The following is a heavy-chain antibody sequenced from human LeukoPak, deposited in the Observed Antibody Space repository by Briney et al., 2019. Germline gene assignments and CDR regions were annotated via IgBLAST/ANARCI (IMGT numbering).Heavy chain of an antibody. CDR1: GFTFSSYS. CDR3: ARSSYSSSSSV. Sequence: PGGSLRLSCAASGFTFSSYSMNWVRQAPGKGLEWVSYISSSGSTIYYADSVKGRFTISRDNAKNSLYLQMNSLRAEDTAVYYCARSSYSSSSSVWGQGTMVTVSS. CDR2: ISSSGSTI. D-gene: IGHD6-6*01. J-gene: IGHJ3*01. V-gene: IGHV3-48*01.